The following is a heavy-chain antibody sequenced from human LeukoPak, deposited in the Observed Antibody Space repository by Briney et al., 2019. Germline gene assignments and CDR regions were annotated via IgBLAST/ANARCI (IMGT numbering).Heavy chain of an antibody. D-gene: IGHD3-16*01. V-gene: IGHV4-59*08. Sequence: SETLSLTCTVSGGSISSYYWNWVRQPPGKGLEWIGNIYSSGSTDYNPSLKSRVTISLDTSKNQFSLKLSSVTAADTAVYYCARRGDGYYDYWGQGTLVTVSS. CDR3: ARRGDGYYDY. CDR2: IYSSGST. J-gene: IGHJ4*02. CDR1: GGSISSYY.